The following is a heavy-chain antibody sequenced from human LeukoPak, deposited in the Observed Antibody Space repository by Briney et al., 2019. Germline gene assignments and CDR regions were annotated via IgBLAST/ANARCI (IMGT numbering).Heavy chain of an antibody. J-gene: IGHJ4*02. CDR3: ARDDNWGFDY. Sequence: GGSLRLSCSASGFTFSNYVMHWVRQAPGKGLEYVSGISSNGGSTYYADSVEGRFTISRDNSKNTLYLQMSSLRAEDTAVYYCARDDNWGFDYWGQGSLVTVSS. CDR1: GFTFSNYV. CDR2: ISSNGGST. V-gene: IGHV3-64D*09. D-gene: IGHD7-27*01.